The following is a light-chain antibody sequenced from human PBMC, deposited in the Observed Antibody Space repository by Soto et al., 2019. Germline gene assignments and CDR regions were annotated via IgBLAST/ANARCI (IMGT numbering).Light chain of an antibody. V-gene: IGKV1-5*01. CDR2: TAS. J-gene: IGKJ3*01. Sequence: DIQMTQSPSTLSASVGDRVTITCRASQSISSYLAWYQHRPGEAPKLLIYTASSLESGVPSRFSGSGFGTEFTLTINRMQPDYFATYFCQQYYNRPTFGPGTKVEIK. CDR1: QSISSY. CDR3: QQYYNRPT.